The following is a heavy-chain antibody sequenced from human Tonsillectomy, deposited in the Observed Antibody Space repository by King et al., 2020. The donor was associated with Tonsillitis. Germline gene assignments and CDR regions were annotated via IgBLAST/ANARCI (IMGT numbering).Heavy chain of an antibody. CDR1: GFTFSSYA. CDR2: ISGSGSIT. J-gene: IGHJ3*01. Sequence: VQLVESGGGLVQPGGSLRLSCAASGFTFSSYAMSWVRQAPGEGLEWVSLISGSGSITNYADSVQGRFIISRDNSKNTLYMQMNTLRAEDTAVYYCAKSYYDSSGYYLGEDAFDLWGQGTMVTVSS. V-gene: IGHV3-23*04. D-gene: IGHD3-22*01. CDR3: AKSYYDSSGYYLGEDAFDL.